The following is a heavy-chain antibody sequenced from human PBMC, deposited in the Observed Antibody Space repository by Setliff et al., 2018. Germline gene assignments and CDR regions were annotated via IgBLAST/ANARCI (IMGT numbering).Heavy chain of an antibody. CDR3: ARVRQGYYDSSGAYYYYGMDV. Sequence: ASVKVSCKASGYTFTGYYMHWVRQAPGQGLEWMGWINPNSGGTNYAQKFQGWVTMTRDTSISTAYMELSRLRSEDTAVYYCARVRQGYYDSSGAYYYYGMDVWGQGTTVTVSS. D-gene: IGHD3-22*01. V-gene: IGHV1-2*04. CDR2: INPNSGGT. CDR1: GYTFTGYY. J-gene: IGHJ6*02.